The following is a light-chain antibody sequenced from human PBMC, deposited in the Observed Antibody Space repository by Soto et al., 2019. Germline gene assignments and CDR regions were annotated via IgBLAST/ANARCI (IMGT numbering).Light chain of an antibody. Sequence: DIPLTQSPSFLSASVGDRVTITCRASQGISSYLAWYQQKPGKAPNLLIYAASILQSGVPSRFSGSGSGTEFTLTVSSLQPEDFATYYCQQLNTYPVTFGPGTKVDIK. CDR2: AAS. CDR1: QGISSY. J-gene: IGKJ3*01. V-gene: IGKV1-9*01. CDR3: QQLNTYPVT.